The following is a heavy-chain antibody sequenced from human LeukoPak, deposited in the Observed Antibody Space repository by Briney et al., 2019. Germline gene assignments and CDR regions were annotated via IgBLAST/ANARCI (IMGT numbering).Heavy chain of an antibody. CDR1: GYTLTGYY. V-gene: IGHV1-2*02. D-gene: IGHD3-10*01. CDR3: ARGVVYYYYYMDV. CDR2: INPNRGGT. J-gene: IGHJ6*03. Sequence: ASVKVSCKASGYTLTGYYIHWVRQAPGQGREWMGWINPNRGGTNYAQKFRGRVTMTRDTSISTAYMELSRLRSDDTAVYYCARGVVYYYYYMDVWGKGTTVTISS.